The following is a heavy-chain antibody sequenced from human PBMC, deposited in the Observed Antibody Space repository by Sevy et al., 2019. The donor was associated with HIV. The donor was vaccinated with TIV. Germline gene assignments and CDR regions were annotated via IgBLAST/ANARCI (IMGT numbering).Heavy chain of an antibody. CDR2: ISSSSSTI. Sequence: GGSLRLSCAASGFTFSSYSMNWVRQAPGKGLEWVSYISSSSSTIYYADSVKGRFTISRDNAKNSLYLQMNSLRAEDTAVYYCARAFLDILTGSAFDIWGQGTMVTVSS. CDR1: GFTFSSYS. J-gene: IGHJ3*02. CDR3: ARAFLDILTGSAFDI. D-gene: IGHD3-9*01. V-gene: IGHV3-48*01.